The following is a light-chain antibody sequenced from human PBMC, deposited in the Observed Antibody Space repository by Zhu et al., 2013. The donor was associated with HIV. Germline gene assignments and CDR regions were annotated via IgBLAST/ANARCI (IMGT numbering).Light chain of an antibody. J-gene: IGKJ1*01. CDR2: DAS. CDR3: LQHHTYPWT. CDR1: QDISNY. Sequence: DIQMTQSPSSLSASVGDRVTITCQASQDISNYLNWYQQKPGKAPKLLIYDASNLETGVPSRFSGSGSGTDFTFTISSLQPEDFATYFCLQHHTYPWTFGQATKVEIK. V-gene: IGKV1-33*01.